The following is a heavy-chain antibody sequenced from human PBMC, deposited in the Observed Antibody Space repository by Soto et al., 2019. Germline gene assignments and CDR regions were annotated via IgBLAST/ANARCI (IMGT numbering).Heavy chain of an antibody. V-gene: IGHV3-48*02. CDR2: ISSSSSTI. CDR1: GFTFSSYS. Sequence: GGSLRLSCAASGFTFSSYSMNWVRQAPGKGLEWVSYISSSSSTIYYADSVKGRFTISRDNAKNSLYLQMNSLRDEDTAVYYCARDPKHWNDHDWFDPWGQGTLVTVSS. D-gene: IGHD1-1*01. J-gene: IGHJ5*02. CDR3: ARDPKHWNDHDWFDP.